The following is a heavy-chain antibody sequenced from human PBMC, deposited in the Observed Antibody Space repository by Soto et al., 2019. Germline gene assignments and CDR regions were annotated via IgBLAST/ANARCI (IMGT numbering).Heavy chain of an antibody. CDR1: GGSISSGGYY. V-gene: IGHV4-31*03. Sequence: QVQLQESGPGLVKPSQTLSLTCTVSGGSISSGGYYWSWIRQHPGKGLEWIGYIYYSGSTYYTPSLKSRVTIPVDTSKNQFSLKLSSVTAADTAVYYCARDLRIEQDSSSWYTYYYYGMDVWGQGTTVTVSS. CDR2: IYYSGST. D-gene: IGHD6-13*01. J-gene: IGHJ6*02. CDR3: ARDLRIEQDSSSWYTYYYYGMDV.